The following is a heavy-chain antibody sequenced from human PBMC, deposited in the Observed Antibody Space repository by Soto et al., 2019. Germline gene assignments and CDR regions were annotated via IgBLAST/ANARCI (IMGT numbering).Heavy chain of an antibody. J-gene: IGHJ5*02. Sequence: QVQLVESGGGVVQPGTSLRLSCAASGFTFSRSEMHWVRQAPGKGLEWVAVMSYDESSTPYADPVKGRFTLSRANSRCTPVLPVHSLRAHDPAGYFCARRLVTVGNPASSTSSWAPGTLVSVSS. V-gene: IGHV3-30-3*01. CDR1: GFTFSRSE. CDR2: MSYDESST. CDR3: ARRLVTVGNPASSTSS. D-gene: IGHD5-18*01.